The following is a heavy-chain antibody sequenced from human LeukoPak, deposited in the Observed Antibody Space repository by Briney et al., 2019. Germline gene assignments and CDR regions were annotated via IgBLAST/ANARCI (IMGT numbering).Heavy chain of an antibody. J-gene: IGHJ4*02. Sequence: GGSLRLSCAASGFTFSSYSMNWVRQAPGKGLEWVSYISSSSSTIYYADSVKGRFTISRDNAKNSLYLQMNSLRAEDTAVYYCAMGRFGAFDYWGQGTLVTVSS. D-gene: IGHD3-10*01. CDR1: GFTFSSYS. V-gene: IGHV3-48*01. CDR2: ISSSSSTI. CDR3: AMGRFGAFDY.